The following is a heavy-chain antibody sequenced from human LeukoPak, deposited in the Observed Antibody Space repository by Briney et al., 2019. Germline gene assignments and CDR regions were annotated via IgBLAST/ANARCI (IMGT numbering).Heavy chain of an antibody. D-gene: IGHD3-10*01. CDR3: AKGPLLWFGELLPLVY. CDR2: ISYDGSNK. J-gene: IGHJ4*02. V-gene: IGHV3-30*18. CDR1: GFTFSDYY. Sequence: GGSLRLSCAASGFTFSDYYMSWIRQAPGKGLEWVAVISYDGSNKYYADSVKGRFTISRDNSKNTLYLQMNSLRAEDTAVYYCAKGPLLWFGELLPLVYWGQGTLVTVSS.